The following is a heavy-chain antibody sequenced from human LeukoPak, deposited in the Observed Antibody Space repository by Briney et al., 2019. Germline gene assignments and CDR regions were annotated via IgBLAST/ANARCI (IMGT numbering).Heavy chain of an antibody. D-gene: IGHD1-14*01. CDR1: GGSIRSYY. J-gene: IGHJ5*02. V-gene: IGHV4-4*07. Sequence: SETLSLTCAVSGGSIRSYYWSWVRQSAGKGLEWIGRTFPSGITDYNPSLQSRVTMSIDTSKNQFSLRLTSVTAADTAVYYCARDGKIPRDNWFDPWGQGILVTVSS. CDR3: ARDGKIPRDNWFDP. CDR2: TFPSGIT.